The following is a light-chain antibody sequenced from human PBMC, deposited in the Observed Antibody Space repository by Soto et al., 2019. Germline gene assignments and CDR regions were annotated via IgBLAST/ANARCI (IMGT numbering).Light chain of an antibody. V-gene: IGLV2-8*01. J-gene: IGLJ1*01. CDR1: SSDVGGYNY. CDR2: EVS. CDR3: SSYACSNTQSV. Sequence: QSALTQPPSASGSPGQSVTISCTGTSSDVGGYNYVSWYQQHPGKAPKLMIYEVSKRPSGVPDRFSGSKSGNTASLTVSGLQAEDEADYYCSSYACSNTQSVFGTGTKLTVL.